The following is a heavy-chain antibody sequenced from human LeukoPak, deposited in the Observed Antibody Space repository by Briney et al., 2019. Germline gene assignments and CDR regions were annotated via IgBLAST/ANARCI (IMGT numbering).Heavy chain of an antibody. CDR1: GFTVSNNY. J-gene: IGHJ6*02. CDR2: IYSEGST. V-gene: IGHV3-53*01. Sequence: PEGSLRLSCAASGFTVSNNYMSWVRQAPGKGLEWVSVIYSEGSTYYADSVKGRFTISRDNSKNMLYLQMDRRRADDTAVYYCAKAPTYGLDVWGQGTTVTVSS. CDR3: AKAPTYGLDV.